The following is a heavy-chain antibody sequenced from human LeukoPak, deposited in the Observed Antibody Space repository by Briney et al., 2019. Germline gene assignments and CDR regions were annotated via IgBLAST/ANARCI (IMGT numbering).Heavy chain of an antibody. J-gene: IGHJ4*02. CDR1: GFTLSTYW. V-gene: IGHV3-74*01. CDR3: SSRTTGSDY. D-gene: IGHD1-1*01. Sequence: GGSLRLSCAASGFTLSTYWMHWVRQAPGKGLVWVSRINSDGSSTSYADSVKGRFTISRDNAKNTLYLQMNSLRAEDTAVYYCSSRTTGSDYWGQGTLVTVSS. CDR2: INSDGSST.